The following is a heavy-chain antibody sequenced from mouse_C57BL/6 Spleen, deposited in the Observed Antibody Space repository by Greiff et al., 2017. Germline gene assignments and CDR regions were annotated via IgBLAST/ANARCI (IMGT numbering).Heavy chain of an antibody. CDR2: ISGGGGNT. D-gene: IGHD1-1*01. V-gene: IGHV5-9*01. Sequence: EVMLVESGGGLVKPGGSLKLSCAASGFTFSSYTMSWVRQTQEKRLEWVATISGGGGNTYYPDSVKGRFTISRDNAKNTLYLQMSSLRSEDTALYYCARHADYYGSSYDWYFDVWGTGTTVTVSS. J-gene: IGHJ1*03. CDR3: ARHADYYGSSYDWYFDV. CDR1: GFTFSSYT.